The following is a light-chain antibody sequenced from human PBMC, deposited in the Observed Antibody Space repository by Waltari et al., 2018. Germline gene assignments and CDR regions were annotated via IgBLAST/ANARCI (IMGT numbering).Light chain of an antibody. CDR2: DVT. CDR3: SSYVGHTLWV. J-gene: IGLJ3*02. Sequence: QSALAQPASVSGSPGQSITFSCTGDYNYVSWYQQHPGRAPKLVIYDVTNRPSGVSERCSGSKSGNTASLTISGLQAEDEAYYYCSSYVGHTLWVFGGGTKLTVL. V-gene: IGLV2-14*03. CDR1: DYNY.